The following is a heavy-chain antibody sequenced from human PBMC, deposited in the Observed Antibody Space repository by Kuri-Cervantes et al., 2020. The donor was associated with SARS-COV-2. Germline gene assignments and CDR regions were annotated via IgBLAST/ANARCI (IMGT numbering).Heavy chain of an antibody. CDR2: ISSSSSYI. CDR3: AKYLGGSYSFDY. J-gene: IGHJ4*02. D-gene: IGHD1-26*01. CDR1: GFTFSSYS. Sequence: GESLKISCAASGFTFSSYSMNWVRQAPGKGLEWVSSISSSSSYIYYADSVKGRFTISRDNAKNSLYLQMNSLRAEDTAVYYCAKYLGGSYSFDYWGQGTLVTVSS. V-gene: IGHV3-21*04.